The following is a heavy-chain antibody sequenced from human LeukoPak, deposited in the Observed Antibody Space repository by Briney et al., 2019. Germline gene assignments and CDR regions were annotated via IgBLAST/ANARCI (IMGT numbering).Heavy chain of an antibody. CDR3: ARLRSSGYCSSTSCYRYDAFDI. D-gene: IGHD2-2*01. V-gene: IGHV1-18*01. Sequence: ASVKVSCKASGYTFTSYGISWVRQAPGQGLEWMGWISAYNGNTNYAQKLQGRVTVTTDTSTSTAYMELRSLRSDDTAVYYCARLRSSGYCSSTSCYRYDAFDIWGQGTMVTVSS. J-gene: IGHJ3*02. CDR2: ISAYNGNT. CDR1: GYTFTSYG.